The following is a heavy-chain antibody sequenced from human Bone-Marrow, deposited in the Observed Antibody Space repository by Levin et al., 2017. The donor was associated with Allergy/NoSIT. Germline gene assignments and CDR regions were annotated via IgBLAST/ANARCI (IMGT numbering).Heavy chain of an antibody. CDR2: INEGGRNT. CDR3: ATSAIGWTTIIPNFED. V-gene: IGHV3-23*01. Sequence: PGESLKISCRASGFIFSDHAMSWLRQAPGKGLEWVSTINEGGRNTYYLDSVRGRFTISRDNSENTLFVQMTNLRVEDTAVYYCATSAIGWTTIIPNFEDWGQGTLVTVSS. D-gene: IGHD3-9*01. CDR1: GFIFSDHA. J-gene: IGHJ4*02.